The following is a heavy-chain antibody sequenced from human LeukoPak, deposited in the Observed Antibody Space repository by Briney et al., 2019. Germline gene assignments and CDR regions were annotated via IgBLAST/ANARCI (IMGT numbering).Heavy chain of an antibody. V-gene: IGHV1-24*01. Sequence: ASVKVSCKVSGYTLTELSMHWVRQAPGKGPEWMGGFDPEDGETIYAQKFQGRVTMTEDTSTDTAYMELSSLRSEDTAVYYCATRADSSGYYDNDYWGQGTLVTVSS. CDR3: ATRADSSGYYDNDY. CDR1: GYTLTELS. CDR2: FDPEDGET. D-gene: IGHD3-22*01. J-gene: IGHJ4*02.